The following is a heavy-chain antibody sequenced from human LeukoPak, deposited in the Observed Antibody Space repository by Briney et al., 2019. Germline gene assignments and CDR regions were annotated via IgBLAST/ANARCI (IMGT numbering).Heavy chain of an antibody. CDR2: IYYSGST. CDR3: ASQYYYGSGSRYGMDV. CDR1: GGSISSYY. V-gene: IGHV4-59*08. Sequence: PSETLSLTCTVSGGSISSYYWSWIRQPPGKGLEWIGYIYYSGSTNYNPSLKSRVTISVDTSKNQFSLKLSSVTAADTAVYYCASQYYYGSGSRYGMDVWGQGTTVTVSS. J-gene: IGHJ6*02. D-gene: IGHD3-10*01.